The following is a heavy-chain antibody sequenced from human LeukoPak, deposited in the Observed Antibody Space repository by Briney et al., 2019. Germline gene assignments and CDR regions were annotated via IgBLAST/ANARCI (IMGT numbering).Heavy chain of an antibody. CDR2: INSDGSGT. Sequence: QAGGSLRLSCTASGLSIRGYWMHWVRQAPGKGLVWLSRINSDGSGTDYADSVKGRFTVSRDNGKNTVYLRMSSLRAEDTAVYYCARDPYILDAAWGQGTLVTVSS. V-gene: IGHV3-74*01. CDR3: ARDPYILDAA. D-gene: IGHD3-16*01. J-gene: IGHJ5*02. CDR1: GLSIRGYW.